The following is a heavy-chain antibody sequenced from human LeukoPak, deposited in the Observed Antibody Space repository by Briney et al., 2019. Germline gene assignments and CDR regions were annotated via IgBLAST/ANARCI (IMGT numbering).Heavy chain of an antibody. CDR2: ISYDGSNK. V-gene: IGHV3-30-3*01. CDR1: GFTFSSYA. D-gene: IGHD6-13*01. J-gene: IGHJ4*02. Sequence: PGGSLRLSCAASGFTFSSYAVHWVRQAPGKGLEWVAVISYDGSNKYYADSVKGRFTISRDNSKNTLYLQMNSLRAEDTAVYYCASAGYSSSWYPIDYWGQGTLVTVSS. CDR3: ASAGYSSSWYPIDY.